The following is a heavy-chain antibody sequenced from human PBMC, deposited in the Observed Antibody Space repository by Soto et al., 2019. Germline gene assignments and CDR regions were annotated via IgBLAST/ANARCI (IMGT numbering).Heavy chain of an antibody. J-gene: IGHJ5*02. CDR3: ARSYSSSSLGWFDP. V-gene: IGHV3-74*01. Sequence: GGSLRLSCAASGFTFSTYWMHWVRQAPGKGLVWVSRIKSDGSSTTYADSVKGRFTISRDNAKNTLYLQMNSLRVEDTAVYYCARSYSSSSLGWFDPWGQGTLVTVS. D-gene: IGHD6-6*01. CDR1: GFTFSTYW. CDR2: IKSDGSST.